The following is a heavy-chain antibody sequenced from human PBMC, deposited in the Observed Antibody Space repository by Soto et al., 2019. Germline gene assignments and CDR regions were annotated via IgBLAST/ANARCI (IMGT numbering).Heavy chain of an antibody. Sequence: QVQLVQSGAEVKKPGASVKVSCKASGYTFTGYYMHWVRQAPGQGLEWMGWINPNSGGTNYAQKFQGWVTMTRETSSSNAYMEGRRRRCDDRAVYYGARGGGELELQDWGQGTLVTVSS. CDR2: INPNSGGT. CDR3: ARGGGELELQD. J-gene: IGHJ4*02. CDR1: GYTFTGYY. V-gene: IGHV1-2*04. D-gene: IGHD1-7*01.